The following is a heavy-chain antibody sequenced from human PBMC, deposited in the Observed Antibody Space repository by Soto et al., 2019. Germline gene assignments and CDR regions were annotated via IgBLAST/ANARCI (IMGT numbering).Heavy chain of an antibody. CDR3: ARMVRGVIIAPQHFDY. CDR2: INPNSGGT. V-gene: IGHV1-2*02. CDR1: GYTFTGYY. Sequence: VASVKVSCKASGYTFTGYYMHWVRQAPGQGLEWMGWINPNSGGTNYAQKFQGRVTMTRDTSISTAYMELSRLRSDDTAVYYCARMVRGVIIAPQHFDYWGQGTLVTVSS. J-gene: IGHJ4*02. D-gene: IGHD3-10*01.